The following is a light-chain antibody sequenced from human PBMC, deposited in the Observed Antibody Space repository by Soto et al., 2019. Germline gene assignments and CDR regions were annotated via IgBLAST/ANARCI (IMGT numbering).Light chain of an antibody. J-gene: IGKJ5*01. CDR1: QSVSSN. CDR3: QQYKDWPPIT. CDR2: GAS. V-gene: IGKV3-15*01. Sequence: EIVMTQSPATLSVSPGERVTLSCRASQSVSSNLAWYQQKPGQAPRLLIYGASTRATGIPARFSGSGSGTDFTLTISSLQSEDVTVYCCQQYKDWPPITFGQGTRLEIK.